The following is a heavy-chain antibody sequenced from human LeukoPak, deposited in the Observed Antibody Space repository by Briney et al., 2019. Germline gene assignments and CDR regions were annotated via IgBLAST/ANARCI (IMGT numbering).Heavy chain of an antibody. J-gene: IGHJ3*02. D-gene: IGHD3-10*01. CDR2: IYYSGST. CDR1: GGSISSSSYY. CDR3: ARVHGSHAFDI. Sequence: SETLSLTCTVSGGSISSSSYYWGWIRQPPGKGLEWIGSIYYSGSTYYNPSLKSRVTISVDTSKNQFSLKLSSVTAADTAVYYCARVHGSHAFDIWGQGTMVTVSS. V-gene: IGHV4-39*07.